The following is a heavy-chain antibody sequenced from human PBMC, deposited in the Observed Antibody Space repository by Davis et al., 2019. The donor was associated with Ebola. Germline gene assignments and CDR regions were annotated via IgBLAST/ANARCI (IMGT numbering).Heavy chain of an antibody. J-gene: IGHJ5*01. Sequence: PGGSLRLSCAASGFTFSSYSMNWVRQAPGKGLEWVSSISSSGASTYYAASVRGRFTVSRDNAKNSLYLQMSTLRIDDTAMYYCTTDIRRSENYGWFDSWGQGTLVTVSS. V-gene: IGHV3-21*01. CDR2: ISSSGAST. D-gene: IGHD4-17*01. CDR3: TTDIRRSENYGWFDS. CDR1: GFTFSSYS.